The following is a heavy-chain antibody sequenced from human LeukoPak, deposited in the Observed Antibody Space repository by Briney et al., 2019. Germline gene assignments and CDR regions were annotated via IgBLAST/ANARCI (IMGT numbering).Heavy chain of an antibody. Sequence: PGGSLRLSCAASGFTFNTYAMSWVRQAPGKGLEWVSTISGSGGSTYYADSVKGRFTISRDNSKNTLDLQMNSLRTEDTAVYYCAKRRDYFDYWGQGALVTVSS. V-gene: IGHV3-23*01. CDR2: ISGSGGST. J-gene: IGHJ4*02. CDR3: AKRRDYFDY. CDR1: GFTFNTYA.